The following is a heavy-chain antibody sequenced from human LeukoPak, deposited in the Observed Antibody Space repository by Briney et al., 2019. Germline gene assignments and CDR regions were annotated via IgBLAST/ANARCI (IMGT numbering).Heavy chain of an antibody. CDR3: ARVRHDPWEYGYYMDV. CDR1: GGSFSGFY. V-gene: IGHV4-34*01. J-gene: IGHJ6*03. Sequence: SETLSLTCAVHGGSFSGFYWSWIRQTPGKGPEWFGEINYTADTNYTPSLTGYSPPLRSRVTISVHASQNQFSLKLRSVRAADTGVYYCARVRHDPWEYGYYMDVWGEGTTVTVSS. D-gene: IGHD1-26*01. CDR2: INYTADT.